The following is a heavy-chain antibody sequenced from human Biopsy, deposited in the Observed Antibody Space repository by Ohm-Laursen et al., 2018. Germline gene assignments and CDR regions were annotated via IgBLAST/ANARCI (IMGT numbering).Heavy chain of an antibody. Sequence: GASVKVSCNASGYSFSTYDVNWVRQARGQGLEWMGWMIPSSGKTGYAQRFQGRVTLTMNTSISTAYMELSGLRSEGTAVYFCARGYSRRVSIFEASIYWFDTWGQGTLVTVSS. CDR3: ARGYSRRVSIFEASIYWFDT. CDR1: GYSFSTYD. CDR2: MIPSSGKT. D-gene: IGHD6-6*01. V-gene: IGHV1-8*01. J-gene: IGHJ5*02.